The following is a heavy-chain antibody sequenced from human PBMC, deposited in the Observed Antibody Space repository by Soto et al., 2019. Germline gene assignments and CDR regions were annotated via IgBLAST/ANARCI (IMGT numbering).Heavy chain of an antibody. CDR2: IYYSGSP. J-gene: IGHJ4*02. Sequence: SETLALTCTVSGGSISSYYWSWIRQPPGKGLEWIGYIYYSGSPNYNPSLKSRVTISVDTSKNQFSLKLSSVTAADTAVYYCARRWGGTFHYWGQGTLVTVSS. V-gene: IGHV4-59*01. D-gene: IGHD2-21*01. CDR1: GGSISSYY. CDR3: ARRWGGTFHY.